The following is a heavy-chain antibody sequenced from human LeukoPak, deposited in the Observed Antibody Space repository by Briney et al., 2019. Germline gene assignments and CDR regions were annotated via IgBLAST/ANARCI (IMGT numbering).Heavy chain of an antibody. J-gene: IGHJ4*02. V-gene: IGHV3-48*04. CDR1: GFTFSSYS. CDR3: ARNYYGSGSYIDY. CDR2: ISSSSSTI. D-gene: IGHD3-10*01. Sequence: GGSLRLSCAASGFTFSSYSMNWVRQAPGKGLEWVSYISSSSSTIYYADSVKGRFTISRDNAKNSLYLQMNSLRAEDTAVYYCARNYYGSGSYIDYWGPGTLVTVSS.